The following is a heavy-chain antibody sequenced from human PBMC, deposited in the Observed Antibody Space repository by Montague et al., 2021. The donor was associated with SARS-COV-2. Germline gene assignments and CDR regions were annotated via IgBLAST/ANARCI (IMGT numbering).Heavy chain of an antibody. J-gene: IGHJ4*02. CDR1: GGSISSSSYY. CDR2: IHYTGST. CDR3: ARGNYLDY. V-gene: IGHV4-61*05. Sequence: SETLSLTCTVSGGSISSSSYYWGWIRQPPGKGLEWIGYIHYTGSTNYNAPLKSRVTISIDTSKNQFSLRLNSVTAADTAVYYCARGNYLDYWGQGTLVIVSS.